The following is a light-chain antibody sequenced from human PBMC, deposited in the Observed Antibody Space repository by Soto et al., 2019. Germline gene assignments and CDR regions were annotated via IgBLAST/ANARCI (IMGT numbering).Light chain of an antibody. CDR1: QTVLYSSNNKNH. Sequence: DIVMTQSPDSLSVSLGERATINCKSSQTVLYSSNNKNHLAWYQQRPGQSPKLLFSWASTRESGVPDRFSASGSGTDFTLSIGSLQAEDVAVYYCQQYYSTPRTFGQGTKVEIK. CDR3: QQYYSTPRT. V-gene: IGKV4-1*01. CDR2: WAS. J-gene: IGKJ1*01.